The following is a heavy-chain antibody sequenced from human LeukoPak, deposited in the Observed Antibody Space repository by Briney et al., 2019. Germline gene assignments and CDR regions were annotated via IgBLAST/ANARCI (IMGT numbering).Heavy chain of an antibody. D-gene: IGHD5-12*01. CDR1: GFTFSSYA. CDR3: ARAAGGYRGYFDY. J-gene: IGHJ4*02. CDR2: ISYDGSNK. V-gene: IGHV3-30*04. Sequence: HPGRSLRLSWAASGFTFSSYAMHWVRQAPGKRLEWVAVISYDGSNKYYADSVKGRFTISRDNSKNTLYLQMNSLRAEDTAVYYCARAAGGYRGYFDYWGQGTLVTVSS.